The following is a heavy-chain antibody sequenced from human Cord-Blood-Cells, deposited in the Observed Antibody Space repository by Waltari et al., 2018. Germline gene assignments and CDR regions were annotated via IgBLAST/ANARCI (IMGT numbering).Heavy chain of an antibody. CDR1: GGPISSSSYY. D-gene: IGHD6-6*01. CDR2: IYYNGST. V-gene: IGHV4-39*01. CDR3: ARHGYSSSSYYFDY. Sequence: QLQLQESGPGLVQPSETLSLTSTVPGGPISSSSYYWGWIRQPPGKGLEWIGSIYYNGSTDSHPSLKSRVTIAVDTSKTQCSLKLSSVTAADTAVYYCARHGYSSSSYYFDYWGQGTLVTVSS. J-gene: IGHJ4*02.